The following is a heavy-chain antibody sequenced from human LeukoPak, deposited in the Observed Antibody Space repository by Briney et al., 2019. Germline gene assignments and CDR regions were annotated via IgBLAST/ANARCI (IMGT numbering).Heavy chain of an antibody. J-gene: IGHJ4*02. CDR2: ISAYNGNT. D-gene: IGHD1-26*01. CDR1: GYTFTSYG. V-gene: IGHV1-18*01. CDR3: ARDDAPSYSGTNYAMY. Sequence: GASVKVSCKASGYTFTSYGISWVRQAPGQGLKWMGWISAYNGNTNYAQKLQGRVTMTTDTSTSTAYMELRSLRSDDTAVYYCARDDAPSYSGTNYAMYWGQGTLVTVSS.